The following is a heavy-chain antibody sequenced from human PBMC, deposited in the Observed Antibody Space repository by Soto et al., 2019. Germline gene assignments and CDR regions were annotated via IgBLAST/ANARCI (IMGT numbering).Heavy chain of an antibody. CDR2: VNPRDSDT. CDR3: PRRIFNDTFSPTYYFDN. V-gene: IGHV5-51*01. Sequence: XDSQKVSCKISGYEFTTHWIGLVLQLPGKGLEWMGIVNPRDSDTMYSPSFEGQVTISADRSISTTYLQWSSLKASDTAMYYCPRRIFNDTFSPTYYFDNCGQRALVTVSS. CDR1: GYEFTTHW. J-gene: IGHJ4*02. D-gene: IGHD3-3*02.